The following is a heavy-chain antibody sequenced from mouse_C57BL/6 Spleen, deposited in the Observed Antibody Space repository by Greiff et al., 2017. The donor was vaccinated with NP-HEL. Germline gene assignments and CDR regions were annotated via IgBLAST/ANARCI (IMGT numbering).Heavy chain of an antibody. V-gene: IGHV1-82*01. CDR2: IYPGDGDT. Sequence: VQLQQSGPELVKPGASVKISCKASGYAFSSSWMNWVKQRPGKGLEWMGRIYPGDGDTNYNGKFKGKATLTADKSSSTAYMQLSSLTSEDSAVYFCARYYSDYAMAYWGQGTSVTVSS. J-gene: IGHJ4*01. CDR3: ARYYSDYAMAY. D-gene: IGHD2-12*01. CDR1: GYAFSSSW.